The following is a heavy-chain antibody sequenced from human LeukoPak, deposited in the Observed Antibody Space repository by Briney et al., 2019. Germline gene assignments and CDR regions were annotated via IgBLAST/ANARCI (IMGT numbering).Heavy chain of an antibody. Sequence: GGSLRLSCAASGFTVSDAYMTWVRHTPGKGLEWVSVIHGGGDTGYADSVKGRFLISRDNSKHTLYLQMNSLKVEDTAVYYCARAKRGYSYILEYWGQGTLVTVSS. CDR1: GFTVSDAY. CDR3: ARAKRGYSYILEY. CDR2: IHGGGDT. V-gene: IGHV3-53*01. D-gene: IGHD5-18*01. J-gene: IGHJ4*02.